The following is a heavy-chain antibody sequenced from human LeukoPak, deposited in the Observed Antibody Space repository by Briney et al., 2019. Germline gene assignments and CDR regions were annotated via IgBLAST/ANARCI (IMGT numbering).Heavy chain of an antibody. CDR3: AKDRLPTVVKGDDAFDI. CDR2: ISGSGGST. CDR1: GFTFSSYA. V-gene: IGHV3-23*01. Sequence: PGGSLRLSCAASGFTFSSYAMSWVRQAPGKGLEWVSAISGSGGSTYYADSVKGRFTISRDNSKNTLYLQMNSLRAEDTAVYYCAKDRLPTVVKGDDAFDIWGQGTMVTVSS. J-gene: IGHJ3*02. D-gene: IGHD4-23*01.